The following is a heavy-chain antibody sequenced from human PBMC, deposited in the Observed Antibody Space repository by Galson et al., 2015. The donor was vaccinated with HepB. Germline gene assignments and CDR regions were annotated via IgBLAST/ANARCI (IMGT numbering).Heavy chain of an antibody. CDR3: ARDGHSVTTFVSGRCWFDP. CDR2: IYARGST. CDR1: GGFISNYY. Sequence: SETLSLTCTVSGGFISNYYWSWIRQPAGKGLEWIGRIYARGSTNYNPSLKSRVTMSVDTSKNQFSLTLSSVTAADTAVYYCARDGHSVTTFVSGRCWFDPWGQGTLVTVSS. J-gene: IGHJ5*02. D-gene: IGHD4-17*01. V-gene: IGHV4-4*07.